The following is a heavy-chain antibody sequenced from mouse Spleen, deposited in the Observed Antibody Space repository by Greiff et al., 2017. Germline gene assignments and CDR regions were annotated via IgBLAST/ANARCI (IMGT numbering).Heavy chain of an antibody. J-gene: IGHJ2*01. CDR3: TTSRYYGSSVDY. CDR2: IDPENGDT. D-gene: IGHD1-1*01. CDR1: GFNIKDDY. V-gene: IGHV14-4*01. Sequence: EVQLQQSGAELVRPGASVKLSCTASGFNIKDDYMHWVKQRPEQGLEWIGWIDPENGDTEYASKFQGKATITADTSSNTAYLQLSSLTSEDTAVYYCTTSRYYGSSVDYWGQGTTLTVSS.